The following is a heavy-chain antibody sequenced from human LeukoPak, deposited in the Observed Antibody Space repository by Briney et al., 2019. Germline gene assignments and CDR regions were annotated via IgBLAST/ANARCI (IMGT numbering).Heavy chain of an antibody. CDR2: ISGSGGST. D-gene: IGHD3-10*01. CDR3: AKAKGDMVRGVISYFDY. V-gene: IGHV3-23*01. Sequence: GGSLRLSCAASGFTFSSYAMSWVRQAPGKGLEWVSAISGSGGSTYYADSVKGRFTISRDNSKNTLYLQMNSLRAEDTAVYYCAKAKGDMVRGVISYFDYWGQGTLVTVSS. CDR1: GFTFSSYA. J-gene: IGHJ4*02.